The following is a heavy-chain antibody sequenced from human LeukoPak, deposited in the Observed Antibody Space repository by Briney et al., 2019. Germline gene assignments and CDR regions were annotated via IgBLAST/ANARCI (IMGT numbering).Heavy chain of an antibody. CDR1: GFTFDDFA. Sequence: GGSLRLSCAASGFTFDDFAMHWVRQVPGKGLEWVSGISWNSGSIVYADSVEGRFTISKDSAKNSLFLQMNSLRPEDTALYYCAKSLWSSSSGYFDYWGQGALVTVTS. CDR3: AKSLWSSSSGYFDY. D-gene: IGHD6-6*01. CDR2: ISWNSGSI. J-gene: IGHJ4*02. V-gene: IGHV3-9*01.